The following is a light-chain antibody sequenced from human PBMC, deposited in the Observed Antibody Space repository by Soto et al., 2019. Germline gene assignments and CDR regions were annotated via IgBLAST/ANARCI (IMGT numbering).Light chain of an antibody. V-gene: IGLV1-51*01. Sequence: QSVLTQPPSVSAAPGQRVTISCSGSSSNIGNNYVSWYQQIPGTAPKLLIYDNNKRPSGIPDRFSGYKSGTSATLGITGLQTGDEADYYCGTWDSSLSAVVFGGGTKLTVL. CDR2: DNN. CDR1: SSNIGNNY. J-gene: IGLJ2*01. CDR3: GTWDSSLSAVV.